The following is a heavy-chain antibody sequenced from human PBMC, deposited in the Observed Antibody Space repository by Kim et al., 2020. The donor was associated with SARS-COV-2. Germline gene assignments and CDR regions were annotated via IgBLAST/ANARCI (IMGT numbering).Heavy chain of an antibody. Sequence: TSYAQKFQGRVTMTRETSTSAVYMELSSLRSEDTAVYYCARGTTSRYFDYWGQGTLVTVSS. D-gene: IGHD4-17*01. CDR3: ARGTTSRYFDY. J-gene: IGHJ4*02. CDR2: T. V-gene: IGHV1-46*01.